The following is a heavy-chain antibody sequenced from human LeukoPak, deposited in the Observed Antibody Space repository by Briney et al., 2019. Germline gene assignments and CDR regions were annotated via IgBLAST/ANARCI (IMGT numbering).Heavy chain of an antibody. CDR1: GGSISSYY. D-gene: IGHD3-10*01. CDR2: IYYSGST. V-gene: IGHV4-59*01. Sequence: PSETLSLTCSVSGGSISSYYWSWIQQPPGKGLEWIGYIYYSGSTNYNPSLKSRVTISVDTSKNQFSLKLSSVTAADTAVYYCARFPDGYYGSGSSDYWGQGTLVTVSS. J-gene: IGHJ4*02. CDR3: ARFPDGYYGSGSSDY.